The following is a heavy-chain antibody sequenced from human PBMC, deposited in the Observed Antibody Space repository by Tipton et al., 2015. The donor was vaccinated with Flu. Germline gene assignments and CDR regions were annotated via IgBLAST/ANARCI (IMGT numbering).Heavy chain of an antibody. CDR2: ISAYTGDT. CDR3: ARPGGPAAINPFSYFDF. J-gene: IGHJ4*02. D-gene: IGHD2-2*01. Sequence: QLVQSGGEVKKPGASVRLSCKPSGYTFSRHIITWVRQAPGQGLEWMGWISAYTGDTNYAQKFQGRVTMTTDTSTNTAYMELRSLRSDDTAVYYCARPGGPAAINPFSYFDFWGQGALVAVSS. CDR1: GYTFSRHI. V-gene: IGHV1-18*04.